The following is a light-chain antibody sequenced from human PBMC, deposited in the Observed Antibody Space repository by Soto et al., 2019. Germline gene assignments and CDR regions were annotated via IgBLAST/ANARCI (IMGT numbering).Light chain of an antibody. CDR2: GAS. Sequence: EIVMTQSPATLSVSPWERATLSCRASQSVSSNLAWYQQKPGQAPRLLIFGASTRATGIPARFSGSGFGTDYTLTISSLEPEDFAVYYCQQRSKWRTFGQGTKVDIK. J-gene: IGKJ1*01. V-gene: IGKV3-15*01. CDR3: QQRSKWRT. CDR1: QSVSSN.